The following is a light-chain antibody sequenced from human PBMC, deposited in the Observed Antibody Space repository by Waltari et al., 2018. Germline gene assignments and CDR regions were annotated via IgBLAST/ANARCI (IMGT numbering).Light chain of an antibody. Sequence: DIQMTQSLSSLSASVGDRVPISCRASQNIRNYLNWYQQKLGKAPKVLIYAASTLLSGVPARFSGSGCGTDFTLTITSLQPEDFGTYYCQQCYSTPRSFGGGTKVEVK. J-gene: IGKJ4*01. V-gene: IGKV1-39*01. CDR2: AAS. CDR3: QQCYSTPRS. CDR1: QNIRNY.